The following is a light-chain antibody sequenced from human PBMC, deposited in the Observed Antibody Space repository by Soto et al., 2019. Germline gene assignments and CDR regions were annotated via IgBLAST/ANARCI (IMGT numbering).Light chain of an antibody. Sequence: EIVLTQSPGTLSLSPGERATLSCRASQSVTGTYLAWYQQKLGQAPRLLIYGASVRATGIPDRFSGSGSGTDFTLTVSRLEPEDFAVYYCQQYGSSSSITFGQGTRLEI. CDR2: GAS. CDR3: QQYGSSSSIT. V-gene: IGKV3-20*01. CDR1: QSVTGTY. J-gene: IGKJ5*01.